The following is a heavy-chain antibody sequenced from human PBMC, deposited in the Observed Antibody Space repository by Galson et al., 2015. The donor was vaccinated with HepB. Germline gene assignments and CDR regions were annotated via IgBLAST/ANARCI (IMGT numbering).Heavy chain of an antibody. Sequence: SLTCTAHGESFSGFYWTWIRQPPGKGLEWIGEVTHSGTTNFKPSLKSRVTISVDTSKNQFSLNLKSVTAADTAFYYCARGRGLRLLDYWGQGTLVTVSS. D-gene: IGHD3-16*01. J-gene: IGHJ4*02. V-gene: IGHV4-34*01. CDR1: GESFSGFY. CDR2: VTHSGTT. CDR3: ARGRGLRLLDY.